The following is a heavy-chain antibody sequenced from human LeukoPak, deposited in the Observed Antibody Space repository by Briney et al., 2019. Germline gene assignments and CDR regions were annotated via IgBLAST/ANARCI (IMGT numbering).Heavy chain of an antibody. CDR1: GFTFSSYG. CDR3: TPSGYSSSWCDY. J-gene: IGHJ4*02. CDR2: IKSKTDGGTT. Sequence: GGSLRLSCAASGFTFSSYGMSWVRQAPGKGLEWVGRIKSKTDGGTTDYAAPVKGRFTISRDDSKNTLYLQMNSLKTEDTAVYYCTPSGYSSSWCDYWGQGTLVTVSS. D-gene: IGHD6-13*01. V-gene: IGHV3-15*01.